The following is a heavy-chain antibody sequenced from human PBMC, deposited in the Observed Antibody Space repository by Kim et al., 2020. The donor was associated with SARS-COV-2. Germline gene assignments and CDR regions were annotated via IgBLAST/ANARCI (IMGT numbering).Heavy chain of an antibody. CDR3: AKDLVRRFGELPTRHYYYGMDV. CDR1: GFTFSSYG. D-gene: IGHD3-10*01. V-gene: IGHV3-33*06. CDR2: IWYDGSNK. Sequence: GGSLRLSCAASGFTFSSYGMHWVRQAPGKGLEWVAVIWYDGSNKYYADSVKGRFTISRDNSKNTLYLQMNSLRAEDTAVYYCAKDLVRRFGELPTRHYYYGMDVWGQGTTVTVSS. J-gene: IGHJ6*02.